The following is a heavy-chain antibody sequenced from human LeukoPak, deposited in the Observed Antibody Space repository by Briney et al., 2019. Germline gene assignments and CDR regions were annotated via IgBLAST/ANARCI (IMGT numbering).Heavy chain of an antibody. CDR3: ARASGWSQTRWFDP. CDR1: GGSISSYY. CDR2: IYYSGST. D-gene: IGHD6-19*01. Sequence: ASETLSLTCTVSGGSISSYYWSWIRQPPGKGLEWIGYIYYSGSTNYNPSLKSRVTISVDTSKNQFSLKLSSVTAADTAVYYCARASGWSQTRWFDPWGQGTLVTVSS. J-gene: IGHJ5*02. V-gene: IGHV4-59*01.